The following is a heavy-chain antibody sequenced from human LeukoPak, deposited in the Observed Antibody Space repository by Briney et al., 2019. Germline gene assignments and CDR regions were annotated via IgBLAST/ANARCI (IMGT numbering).Heavy chain of an antibody. V-gene: IGHV1-69*13. D-gene: IGHD3-22*01. J-gene: IGHJ4*02. CDR2: IIPIFGTA. CDR1: GYTFTGYY. Sequence: SVKVSCKASGYTFTGYYMHWVRQAPGQGLEWMGGIIPIFGTANYAQKFQGRVTITADESTSTAYMELSSLRSEDTAVYYCARRRHYYDSSGQLDYWGQGTLVTVSS. CDR3: ARRRHYYDSSGQLDY.